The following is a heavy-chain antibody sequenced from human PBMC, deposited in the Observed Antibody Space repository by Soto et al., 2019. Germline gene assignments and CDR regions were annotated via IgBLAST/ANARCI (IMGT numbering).Heavy chain of an antibody. CDR2: IYSSGST. V-gene: IGHV4-59*08. Sequence: SETLSLTCSVSGGSISSYYWSWIRQPPGKGLEWIGYIYSSGSTNYNPSLKSRVTISVDTSKNQFSLKLSSVTAADTAVYFCGSSSSRGPYFDYWGQGTLVTAPQ. J-gene: IGHJ4*02. D-gene: IGHD6-6*01. CDR1: GGSISSYY. CDR3: GSSSSRGPYFDY.